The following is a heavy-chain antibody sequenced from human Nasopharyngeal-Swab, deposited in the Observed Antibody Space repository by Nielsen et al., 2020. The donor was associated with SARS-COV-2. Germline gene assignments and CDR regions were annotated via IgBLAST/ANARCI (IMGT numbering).Heavy chain of an antibody. CDR3: ARDLSPQYCSSTSCYAGYYYYYYMDV. CDR1: GYTFTSYA. J-gene: IGHJ6*03. CDR2: INTNTGNP. D-gene: IGHD2-2*01. V-gene: IGHV7-4-1*02. Sequence: ASVKVSCKASGYTFTSYAMNWVRQAPGQGLEWMGWINTNTGNPTYAQGFTGRFVFSLDTSVSTAYLQISSLKAEATAVYYCARDLSPQYCSSTSCYAGYYYYYYMDVWGKGTTVTVSS.